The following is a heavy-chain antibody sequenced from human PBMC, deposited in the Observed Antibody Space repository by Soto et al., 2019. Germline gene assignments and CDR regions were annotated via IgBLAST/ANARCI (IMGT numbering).Heavy chain of an antibody. CDR2: VNPDGSTT. CDR3: AKVASGSYDWFDP. J-gene: IGHJ5*02. D-gene: IGHD1-26*01. CDR1: KFSFSGYL. Sequence: EVQLVESGGGLVQPGGALRLSCAASKFSFSGYLMHWVRQAPGKGLMWVSRVNPDGSTTTYADSVKGRFTISRDNAKNTVFLPMNSLRADDTAVYYCAKVASGSYDWFDPWGQGTLVTVSS. V-gene: IGHV3-74*01.